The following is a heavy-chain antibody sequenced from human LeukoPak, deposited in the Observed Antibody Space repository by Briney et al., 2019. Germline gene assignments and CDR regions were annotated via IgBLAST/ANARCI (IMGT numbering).Heavy chain of an antibody. D-gene: IGHD2-21*02. Sequence: ASVKVSCKASGYTFTSYGISWVRQAPGQGLEWMGWISAYNGNTNYAQKLQGRVTMTTDTSTSTAYMELRSLRSEDTAVYYCARQGGYCGGDCYSVWFDPWGQGTLVTVSS. CDR1: GYTFTSYG. CDR2: ISAYNGNT. V-gene: IGHV1-18*01. J-gene: IGHJ5*02. CDR3: ARQGGYCGGDCYSVWFDP.